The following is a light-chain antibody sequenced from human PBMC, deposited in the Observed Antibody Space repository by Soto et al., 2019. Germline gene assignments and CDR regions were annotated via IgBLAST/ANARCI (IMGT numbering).Light chain of an antibody. CDR2: DVS. Sequence: DIQLTQSPSTLSASVGDRVTITCRASQSVSTWLAWYQQKPGRAPRLLIYDVSNLQSGVPSTFSGSGSGTDFTLTISSLQPEDFATYYCQHSYNTPYTFGQGTKLEIK. J-gene: IGKJ2*01. CDR3: QHSYNTPYT. V-gene: IGKV1-39*01. CDR1: QSVSTW.